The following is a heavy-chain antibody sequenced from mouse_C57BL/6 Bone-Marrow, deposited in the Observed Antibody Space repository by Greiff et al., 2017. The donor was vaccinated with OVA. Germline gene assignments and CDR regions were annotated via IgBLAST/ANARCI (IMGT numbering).Heavy chain of an antibody. CDR2: IYPRSGNT. Sequence: VQLQQSGAELARPGASEKLSCKASGYTFTSYGISWVKKRTGQGLEWIGEIYPRSGNTYYNEKFKGKATLTADKSSSTAYMELRSLTSEDSAVYFCARNHSTMVNWYFDVWGTGTTVTVSS. D-gene: IGHD2-1*01. J-gene: IGHJ1*03. CDR3: ARNHSTMVNWYFDV. CDR1: GYTFTSYG. V-gene: IGHV1-81*01.